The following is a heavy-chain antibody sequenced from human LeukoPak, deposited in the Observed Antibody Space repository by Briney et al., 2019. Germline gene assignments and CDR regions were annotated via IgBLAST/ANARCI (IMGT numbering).Heavy chain of an antibody. CDR1: GGTFSSYA. CDR3: AREQRWYQRHGAFDI. Sequence: SVKVSCKASGGTFSSYAISWLRQAPGQGLEWMGRIIPIFGTANYAQKFQGRVTITTDESTSTAYMELSSLRSEDTAVYYCAREQRWYQRHGAFDIWGQGTMVTVSS. J-gene: IGHJ3*02. D-gene: IGHD2-15*01. V-gene: IGHV1-69*05. CDR2: IIPIFGTA.